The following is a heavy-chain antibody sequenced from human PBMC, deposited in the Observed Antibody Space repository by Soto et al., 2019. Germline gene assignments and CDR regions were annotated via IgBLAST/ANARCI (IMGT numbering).Heavy chain of an antibody. CDR1: GFTFSSYG. J-gene: IGHJ4*02. Sequence: GGSLRLSCAASGFTFSSYGMHWVRQAPGKGLEWVAVIWYDGSNKYYADSVKGRFTISRDNSKNTLYLQMNSLRAEDTAVYYCARDGGLIVVVNVFDYWGQGTLVTVSS. D-gene: IGHD3-22*01. CDR2: IWYDGSNK. V-gene: IGHV3-33*01. CDR3: ARDGGLIVVVNVFDY.